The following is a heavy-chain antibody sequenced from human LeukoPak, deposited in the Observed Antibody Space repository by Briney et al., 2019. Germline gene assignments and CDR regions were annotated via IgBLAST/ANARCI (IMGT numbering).Heavy chain of an antibody. CDR3: ASSYSSSWYGPEYFQH. CDR2: IYYSGST. V-gene: IGHV4-59*01. Sequence: SETLSLTCTVSGGSISSYYWSWIRQSPGKGLEWIGYIYYSGSTNYNPSLKSRVTISVDTSKNQFSLKLSSVTAADTAVYYCASSYSSSWYGPEYFQHWGQGTLVTVSS. J-gene: IGHJ1*01. CDR1: GGSISSYY. D-gene: IGHD6-13*01.